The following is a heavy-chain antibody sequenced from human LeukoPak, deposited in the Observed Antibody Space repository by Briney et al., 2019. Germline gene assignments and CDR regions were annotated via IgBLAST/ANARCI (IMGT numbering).Heavy chain of an antibody. Sequence: PSETLSLTCVVSDYSISSGHYWGWIRQPPGKGLEWIGSIYLSGSIYYNPSLKSRVTISVDTSKNQFSLKLSSVTAADTAVYYCASITIFGVVPTTTWFDPWGQGTLVTVSS. CDR1: DYSISSGHY. D-gene: IGHD3-3*01. V-gene: IGHV4-38-2*01. CDR2: IYLSGSI. CDR3: ASITIFGVVPTTTWFDP. J-gene: IGHJ5*02.